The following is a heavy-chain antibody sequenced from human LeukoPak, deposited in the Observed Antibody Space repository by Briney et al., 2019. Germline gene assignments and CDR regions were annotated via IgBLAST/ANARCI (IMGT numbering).Heavy chain of an antibody. J-gene: IGHJ3*02. Sequence: ASVKVSCKASGHTFTGYYIHWVRQAPGQGLEWMGWINPNDGVTNYAQKFQGRVTMTRDTSISTGYMELSRLRSDDTALYYCAKVVAGAIVFDTWGQGTMLTVSS. V-gene: IGHV1-2*02. CDR1: GHTFTGYY. D-gene: IGHD1-26*01. CDR2: INPNDGVT. CDR3: AKVVAGAIVFDT.